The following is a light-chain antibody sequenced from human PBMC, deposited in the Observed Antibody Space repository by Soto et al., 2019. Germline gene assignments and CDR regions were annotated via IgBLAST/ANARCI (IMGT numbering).Light chain of an antibody. Sequence: QPVLTQSSSASASLGSSVKLTCILSSGHNTYIIAWHQQQPGKAPRFLMTLDRSGSYNRGSGVPDRVSGSSSGADRYLTISNLQLEYEGDYYCETWYSNTHKVFGGGTKLTVL. CDR3: ETWYSNTHKV. CDR2: LDRSGSY. V-gene: IGLV4-60*02. CDR1: SGHNTYI. J-gene: IGLJ3*02.